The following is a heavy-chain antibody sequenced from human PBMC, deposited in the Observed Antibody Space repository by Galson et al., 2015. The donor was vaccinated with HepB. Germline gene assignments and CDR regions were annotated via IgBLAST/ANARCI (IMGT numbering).Heavy chain of an antibody. D-gene: IGHD4-17*01. J-gene: IGHJ5*02. CDR2: IIPIFGIA. V-gene: IGHV1-69*10. CDR3: AVVERGDYGDYVESWFDP. CDR1: GGTFSSYA. Sequence: SVKVSCKASGGTFSSYAISWVRQAPGQGLEWMGGIIPIFGIANYAQKFQGRVTITADKSTSTAYMELSSLRSEDTAVYYCAVVERGDYGDYVESWFDPWGQGTLVTVSS.